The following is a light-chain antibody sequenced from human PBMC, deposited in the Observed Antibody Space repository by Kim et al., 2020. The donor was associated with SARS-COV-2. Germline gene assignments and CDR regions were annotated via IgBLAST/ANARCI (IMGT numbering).Light chain of an antibody. CDR2: INS. Sequence: QSVLTQPSSVSGAPGQRVTISCTGSSSNIGAGYDVHWYQQIPGTAPKLLIYINSNRPSGVPDRFSGSKSGTSASLAITGLQAEDEADYYCQSYDSSLSGYVFGSGTKVTVL. V-gene: IGLV1-40*01. CDR1: SSNIGAGYD. J-gene: IGLJ1*01. CDR3: QSYDSSLSGYV.